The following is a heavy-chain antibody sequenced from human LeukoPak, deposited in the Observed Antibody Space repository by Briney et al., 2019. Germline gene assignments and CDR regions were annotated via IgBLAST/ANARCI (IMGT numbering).Heavy chain of an antibody. D-gene: IGHD1-26*01. J-gene: IGHJ4*02. V-gene: IGHV4-59*01. CDR3: ARDTSGSYFDY. CDR2: IYYSGST. CDR1: GGSISSYY. Sequence: SETLSLTCTVSGGSISSYYWSWIRQPPGKGLEWIGYIYYSGSTNYNPSLKSRVTISVDTSKNQFSLKLSSVTAADTAMYYCARDTSGSYFDYWGQGTLVTVSS.